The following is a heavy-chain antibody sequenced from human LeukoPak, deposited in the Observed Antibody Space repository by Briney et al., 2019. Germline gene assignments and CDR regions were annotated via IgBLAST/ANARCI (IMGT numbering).Heavy chain of an antibody. CDR2: IYTSGST. D-gene: IGHD3-22*01. V-gene: IGHV4-61*02. CDR1: GGSISSSSYY. Sequence: SETLSLTCTVSGGSISSSSYYWGWIRQPAGKGLEWIGRIYTSGSTNYNPSLKSRVTISVDTSKNQFSLKLSSVTAADTAVYYCARDPTNTYYDSSGYYPAAFDIWGQGTMVTVSS. J-gene: IGHJ3*02. CDR3: ARDPTNTYYDSSGYYPAAFDI.